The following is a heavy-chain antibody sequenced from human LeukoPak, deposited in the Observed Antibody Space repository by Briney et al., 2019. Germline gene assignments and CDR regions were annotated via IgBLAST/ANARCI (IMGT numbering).Heavy chain of an antibody. CDR3: ARAGYSYGSFDY. CDR1: GYTFTSYG. V-gene: IGHV1-69*04. D-gene: IGHD5-18*01. Sequence: ASVKVSCKASGYTFTSYGISWVRQAPGQGLEWMGRIIPILGIANYAQKFQGRVTITADKSTSTAYMELSSLRSEDTAVYYCARAGYSYGSFDYWGQGTLVTVSS. J-gene: IGHJ4*02. CDR2: IIPILGIA.